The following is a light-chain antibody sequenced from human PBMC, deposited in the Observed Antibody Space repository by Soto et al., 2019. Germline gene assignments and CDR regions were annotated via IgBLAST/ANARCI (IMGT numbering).Light chain of an antibody. V-gene: IGKV3-15*01. CDR3: QQYKNWPLT. CDR1: QSVSSS. J-gene: IGKJ4*01. Sequence: EIVMTQSPATLSVSPGERATLSCRASQSVSSSLAGYQQKPGQAPRLLVYDASSRATGIPARFSGSGSGTEFTLTVTRLQSEDFAVYYCQQYKNWPLTFGGGTKVEIK. CDR2: DAS.